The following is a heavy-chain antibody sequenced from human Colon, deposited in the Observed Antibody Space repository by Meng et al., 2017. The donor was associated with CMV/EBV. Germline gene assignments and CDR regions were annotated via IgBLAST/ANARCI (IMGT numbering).Heavy chain of an antibody. D-gene: IGHD5-18*01. CDR1: GDSINSNTYN. Sequence: QLQLQESSPGLVKASETLSLTCTVSGDSINSNTYNWGWIRQPPGKGLEWIGNVYYTEGTYYNPSLKSRVTISIDTSMNQFSLKLSSVTAADTAIYYCVRGGTAMVAHFDYWGQGALVTVSS. CDR2: VYYTEGT. CDR3: VRGGTAMVAHFDY. J-gene: IGHJ4*02. V-gene: IGHV4-39*07.